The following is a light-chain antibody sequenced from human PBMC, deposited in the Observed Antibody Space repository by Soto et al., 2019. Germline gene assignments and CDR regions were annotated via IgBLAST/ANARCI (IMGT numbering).Light chain of an antibody. Sequence: DIQMTQSPSSLSASVVDRVTITFLASQSISTYLNWYQQKPGKAPKLLIYAASSLQSGVPSRFSGSGSGTDFTLTISSLQPEDFATYYCQQSYSTFRTFGQGTKVDIK. V-gene: IGKV1-39*01. CDR1: QSISTY. J-gene: IGKJ1*01. CDR2: AAS. CDR3: QQSYSTFRT.